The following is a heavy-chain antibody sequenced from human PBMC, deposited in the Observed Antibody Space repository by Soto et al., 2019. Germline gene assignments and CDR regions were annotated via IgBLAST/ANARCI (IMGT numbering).Heavy chain of an antibody. CDR1: GGSFSGYY. CDR3: ARRASWNYYYYYGMDV. J-gene: IGHJ6*02. CDR2: INHSGST. V-gene: IGHV4-34*01. D-gene: IGHD1-1*01. Sequence: QVQLQQWGAGLLKPSETLSLTCAVYGGSFSGYYWSWIRQPPGMGLEWIGEINHSGSTNYNPSLKSRVTISVDTSKNQFSLKLSSVTAADTAVYYCARRASWNYYYYYGMDVWGQGTTVTVSS.